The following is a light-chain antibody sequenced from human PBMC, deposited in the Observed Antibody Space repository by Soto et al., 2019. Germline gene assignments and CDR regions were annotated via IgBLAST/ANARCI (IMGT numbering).Light chain of an antibody. CDR1: SRNVGEYNY. Sequence: QSVLTQPPSASGSPGQSVTISCTGTSRNVGEYNYVSWYQQHPAKAPKLVIYEVTKRPSGVPDRFSGSKSGNTASLTVSGLQAEDEADYYCASYAGSSTLVFGAGTKLTVL. V-gene: IGLV2-8*01. CDR2: EVT. J-gene: IGLJ2*01. CDR3: ASYAGSSTLV.